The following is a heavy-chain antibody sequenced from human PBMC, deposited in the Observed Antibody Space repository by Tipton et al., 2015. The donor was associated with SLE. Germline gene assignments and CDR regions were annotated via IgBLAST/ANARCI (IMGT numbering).Heavy chain of an antibody. J-gene: IGHJ1*01. Sequence: TLSLTCTVSGGSISSHYWSWIRQPPGKGLEWIGYIYYSGSTNYNPSLKSRVTISVDTSKNQFSLKLSSVTAADTAVYYCARDTLREPGYFQHWGQGTLVTVSS. CDR3: ARDTLREPGYFQH. CDR2: IYYSGST. CDR1: GGSISSHY. D-gene: IGHD3-16*01. V-gene: IGHV4-59*11.